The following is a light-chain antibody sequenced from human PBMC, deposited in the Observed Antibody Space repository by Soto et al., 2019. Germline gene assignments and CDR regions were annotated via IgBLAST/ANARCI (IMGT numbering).Light chain of an antibody. V-gene: IGLV2-8*01. Sequence: SALTQPPSASGSPGQSVTISCTGTSSDVGGYNYVSWYQQHPGKAPKLMIYEVSKRPSGVPDRFSGSKSGNTASLTVSGLQAEDEADYYCQTYDSSLSGLYVFGTGTKVTVL. J-gene: IGLJ1*01. CDR3: QTYDSSLSGLYV. CDR1: SSDVGGYNY. CDR2: EVS.